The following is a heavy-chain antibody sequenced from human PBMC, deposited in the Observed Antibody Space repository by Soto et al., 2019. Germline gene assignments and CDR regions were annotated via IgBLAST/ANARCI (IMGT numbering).Heavy chain of an antibody. Sequence: PSETLSLTCTVSGGSISSYYWSWIRQPPGKGLEWIGYIYYSGITNYNPSLKSLFTISVDTSKNQFSLKLSSVTDADTAVYYCARVRDGTTIWFDPWGQGTLVTVSS. D-gene: IGHD4-4*01. J-gene: IGHJ5*02. V-gene: IGHV4-59*13. CDR3: ARVRDGTTIWFDP. CDR1: GGSISSYY. CDR2: IYYSGIT.